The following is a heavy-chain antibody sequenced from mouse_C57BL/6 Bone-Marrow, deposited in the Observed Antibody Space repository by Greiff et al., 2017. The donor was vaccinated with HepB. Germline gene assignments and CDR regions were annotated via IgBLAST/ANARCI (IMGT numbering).Heavy chain of an antibody. CDR1: GFTFSDYY. V-gene: IGHV5-16*01. J-gene: IGHJ4*01. Sequence: EVNLVESEGGLVQPGSSMKLSCTASGFTFSDYYMAWVRQVPEKGLEWVANINYDGSSTYYLDSLKSRFIISRDNAKNILYLQMSSLKSEDTATYYCARREGFTDYAMDYWGQGTSVTVSS. D-gene: IGHD1-1*01. CDR3: ARREGFTDYAMDY. CDR2: INYDGSST.